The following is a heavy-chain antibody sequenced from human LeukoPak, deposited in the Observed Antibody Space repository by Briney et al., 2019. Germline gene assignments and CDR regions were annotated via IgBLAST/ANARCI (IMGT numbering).Heavy chain of an antibody. V-gene: IGHV1-18*04. D-gene: IGHD5-12*01. Sequence: ASVKVSCKASGYTFTSYGISWVRQAPGQGLEWMGWISAYNGNTNYAQKLQGRVTMTTDTSTSTAYMELRSLRSDDTAVYYCAGVNGYDSYNWFDPWGQGTLVTVSS. J-gene: IGHJ5*02. CDR3: AGVNGYDSYNWFDP. CDR1: GYTFTSYG. CDR2: ISAYNGNT.